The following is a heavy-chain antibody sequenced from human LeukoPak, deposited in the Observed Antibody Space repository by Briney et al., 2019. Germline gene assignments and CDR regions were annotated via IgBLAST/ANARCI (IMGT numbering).Heavy chain of an antibody. D-gene: IGHD3-9*01. CDR3: ASWRYFDWDDY. V-gene: IGHV4-39*07. Sequence: SETLSLTCTVSGDSISSNNYYWGWIRQPPGKGLEWIGSIYYSGSTYYNPSLKSRVTISVDTSKNQFSLKLNSVTAADTAVYYCASWRYFDWDDYWGQGTLVTVSS. J-gene: IGHJ4*02. CDR2: IYYSGST. CDR1: GDSISSNNYY.